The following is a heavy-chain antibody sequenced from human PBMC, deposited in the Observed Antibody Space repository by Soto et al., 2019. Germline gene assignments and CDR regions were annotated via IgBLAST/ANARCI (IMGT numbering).Heavy chain of an antibody. D-gene: IGHD3-3*01. CDR3: DQGSGYSQSFDY. CDR2: IYTSGST. V-gene: IGHV4-4*07. CDR1: GGSISSYY. J-gene: IGHJ4*02. Sequence: PSETLSLTCTVAGGSISSYYWSWFRQPAGKGLEWIGRIYTSGSTNYNPSLKSRVTMSVETSKNQFSLELSSVTAAETAVYYCDQGSGYSQSFDYWGQGTLVTVS.